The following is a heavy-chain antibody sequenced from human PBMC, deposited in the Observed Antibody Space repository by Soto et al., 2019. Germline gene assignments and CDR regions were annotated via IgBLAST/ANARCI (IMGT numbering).Heavy chain of an antibody. V-gene: IGHV1-3*01. Sequence: GASVKVSCKASGYTFTHYAINWVRQAPGQRLEWMGWINAGSGSTQFSQKFQGRVTITRDTSASTAHMELSSLRSEDTAVYFCASGYYSNYGMDVWGQGTTVTVSS. CDR1: GYTFTHYA. D-gene: IGHD4-4*01. J-gene: IGHJ6*02. CDR2: INAGSGST. CDR3: ASGYYSNYGMDV.